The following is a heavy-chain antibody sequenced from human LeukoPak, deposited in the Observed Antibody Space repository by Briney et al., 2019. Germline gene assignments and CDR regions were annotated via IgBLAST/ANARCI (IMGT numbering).Heavy chain of an antibody. J-gene: IGHJ5*02. CDR2: IYHSGST. Sequence: SKTLSLTCTVSGGSISSSSYYWGWIRQPPGKGLEWIGSIYHSGSTYYNPSLKSRVTISVDTSKNQFSLKLSSVTAADTAVYYCARGGITFGGVIPWGQGTLVTVSS. CDR3: ARGGITFGGVIP. D-gene: IGHD3-16*01. V-gene: IGHV4-39*07. CDR1: GGSISSSSYY.